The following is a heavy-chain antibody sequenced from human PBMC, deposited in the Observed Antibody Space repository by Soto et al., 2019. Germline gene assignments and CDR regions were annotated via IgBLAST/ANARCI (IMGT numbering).Heavy chain of an antibody. Sequence: SVKVSCKASGYTFTSYGISWVRQAPGQGLEWMGWISAYNGNTNYAQRLQGRVTMTTDTSTSTAYMELRSLRSDDTAVYYCARDFSGSYYYYGMDVWGQGTTVTVSS. CDR3: ARDFSGSYYYYGMDV. D-gene: IGHD1-26*01. V-gene: IGHV1-18*04. J-gene: IGHJ6*02. CDR1: GYTFTSYG. CDR2: ISAYNGNT.